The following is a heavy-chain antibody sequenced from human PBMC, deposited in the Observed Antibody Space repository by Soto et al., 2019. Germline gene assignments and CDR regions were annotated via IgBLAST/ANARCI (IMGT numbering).Heavy chain of an antibody. CDR2: ISAYNGNT. V-gene: IGHV1-18*01. D-gene: IGHD3-3*02. J-gene: IGHJ5*02. CDR3: ARDSPPIAS. Sequence: QVQLVQSGAEVKKPGASVKVSCKASGYTFTSFHISWVRQAPGQGLEWMGWISAYNGNTNYAQNLQRRVPMTKGTSTSTAYMELRSLRSDDTAMYYCARDSPPIASWGQGTLVTVSS. CDR1: GYTFTSFH.